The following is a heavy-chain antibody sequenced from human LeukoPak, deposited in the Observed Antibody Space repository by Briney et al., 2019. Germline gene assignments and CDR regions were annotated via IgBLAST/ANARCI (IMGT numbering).Heavy chain of an antibody. J-gene: IGHJ6*02. V-gene: IGHV3-30*18. CDR1: GFTFSSYG. CDR3: AKVGQLGHYGMDV. D-gene: IGHD2-2*01. Sequence: GGSLRLSCAASGFTFSSYGMHWVRQAPGKGLEWVAVISYDGSNKYYADSVKGRFTISRDNSKNTLYLQMNSLRAEDTAVYYCAKVGQLGHYGMDVWGQGTTVTVSS. CDR2: ISYDGSNK.